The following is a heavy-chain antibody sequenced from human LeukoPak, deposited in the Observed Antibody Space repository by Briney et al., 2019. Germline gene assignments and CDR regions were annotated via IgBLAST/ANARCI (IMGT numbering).Heavy chain of an antibody. V-gene: IGHV4-59*11. Sequence: SETLSLTCTVSGGSIGSHYWTWLRQTPGKGLEWIGYVYDIGSTKYNPSLKSRVTISVDTSKNQFSLRLSSVTAADTAVYYCARGGVLKSVDYWGQGTLVAVSS. CDR3: ARGGVLKSVDY. D-gene: IGHD3-16*01. CDR2: VYDIGST. CDR1: GGSIGSHY. J-gene: IGHJ4*02.